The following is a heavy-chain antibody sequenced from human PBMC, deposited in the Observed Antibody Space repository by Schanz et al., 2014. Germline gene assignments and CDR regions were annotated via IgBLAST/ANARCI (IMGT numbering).Heavy chain of an antibody. CDR3: ARENLNWEAFDI. V-gene: IGHV3-30*02. D-gene: IGHD7-27*01. CDR1: GFSFSDYG. Sequence: QVQLVESGGSVVQPGRSLRLSCAGSGFSFSDYGMHWVRQAPGRGLEWVAFIRYDGSNNYYADSVKGRFTISRDNSKNTLYLQMNSLRAEDTAVYYCARENLNWEAFDIWGQGTVVTVSS. J-gene: IGHJ3*02. CDR2: IRYDGSNN.